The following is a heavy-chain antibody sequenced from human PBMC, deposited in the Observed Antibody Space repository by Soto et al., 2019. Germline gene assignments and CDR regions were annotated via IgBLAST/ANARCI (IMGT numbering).Heavy chain of an antibody. CDR1: GGSISSYY. J-gene: IGHJ5*02. Sequence: SETLSLTCTVSGGSISSYYWSWIRQPPGKGLEWIGYIYYSGSTNYNPSLKSRVTISVDTSKNQFSLKLSSVTAADTAVYYCARSYPKNCWFDPWGQGTLVTVSS. V-gene: IGHV4-59*01. CDR2: IYYSGST. CDR3: ARSYPKNCWFDP.